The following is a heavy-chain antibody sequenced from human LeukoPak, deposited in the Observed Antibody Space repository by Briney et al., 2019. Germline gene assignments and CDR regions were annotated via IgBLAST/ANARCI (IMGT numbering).Heavy chain of an antibody. CDR2: LWYDGSNE. CDR3: AKGMTTGPRSVYHYMDV. J-gene: IGHJ6*03. Sequence: GGSLRLSCVASGFTFRGYGMHWVRQAPGKGLEWLSLLWYDGSNEYYADSVKGRFTISRDNSKNTLYLQMNSLRAEDTAVYYCAKGMTTGPRSVYHYMDVWRKGTTVTVSS. CDR1: GFTFRGYG. D-gene: IGHD4-17*01. V-gene: IGHV3-33*06.